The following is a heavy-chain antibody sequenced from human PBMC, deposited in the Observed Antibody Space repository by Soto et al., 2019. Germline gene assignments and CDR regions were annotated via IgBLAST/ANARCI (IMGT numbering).Heavy chain of an antibody. V-gene: IGHV4-34*01. CDR3: ERDKKLSGSSQTRTDF. D-gene: IGHD6-25*01. CDR1: SGSFSGYY. J-gene: IGHJ4*02. CDR2: ISQSGNT. Sequence: PSETLSLTCSIYSGSFSGYYWSWIRQPPGKGLEWIGEISQSGNTNYSPSLKSRVSISIDTSKKQFSLNLASVSAADTAVYYCERDKKLSGSSQTRTDFWGQGTLVTVSS.